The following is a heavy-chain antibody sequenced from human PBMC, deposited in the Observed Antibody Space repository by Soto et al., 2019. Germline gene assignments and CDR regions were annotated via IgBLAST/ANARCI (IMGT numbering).Heavy chain of an antibody. Sequence: QVQLVESGGGVVQPGRSLRLSCAASGFTFSSYGMHWVRQAPGKGLEWVAVISYDGSNKYYADSVKGRFTISRDNSKNTLYLQMNSLRAEDTAVYYCAKEYSSSSYYYYGMDVW. V-gene: IGHV3-30*18. CDR2: ISYDGSNK. CDR3: AKEYSSSSYYYYGMDV. D-gene: IGHD6-6*01. J-gene: IGHJ6*01. CDR1: GFTFSSYG.